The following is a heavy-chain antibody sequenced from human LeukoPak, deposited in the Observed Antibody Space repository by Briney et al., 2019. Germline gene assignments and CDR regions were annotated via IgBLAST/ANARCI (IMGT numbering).Heavy chain of an antibody. D-gene: IGHD3-9*01. CDR2: ISSSGSTI. Sequence: PGGSLRLSCAASGFTFSSYEMNWVRQAPGKGLEWVSYISSSGSTIYYADSVKGRFTISRDNAKNSLYLQMNSLRAEDTAVYYCARGGSGLYDILTGQEFGYWGQGTLVTVSS. CDR1: GFTFSSYE. V-gene: IGHV3-48*03. CDR3: ARGGSGLYDILTGQEFGY. J-gene: IGHJ4*02.